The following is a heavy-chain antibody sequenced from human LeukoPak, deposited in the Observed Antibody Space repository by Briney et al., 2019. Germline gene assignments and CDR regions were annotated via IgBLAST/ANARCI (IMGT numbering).Heavy chain of an antibody. J-gene: IGHJ2*01. D-gene: IGHD1-26*01. CDR2: ISGSGGST. CDR1: GFTFSSYG. V-gene: IGHV3-23*01. CDR3: ARPLLRSTSYWYFDL. Sequence: GGSLRLSCAASGFTFSSYGMSWVRQAPGKGLEWVSAISGSGGSTYYADSVKGRFTISRDNSRNTLYLQMNSLRAEDTAVYYCARPLLRSTSYWYFDLWGRGTLVTVSS.